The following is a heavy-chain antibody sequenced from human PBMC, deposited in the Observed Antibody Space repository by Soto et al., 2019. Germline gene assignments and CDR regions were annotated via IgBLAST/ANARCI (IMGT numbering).Heavy chain of an antibody. J-gene: IGHJ4*02. V-gene: IGHV3-66*04. CDR3: ARRRPTTGLDS. CDR1: GFTVSSNY. CDR2: IYSGGST. Sequence: EVQLVESGGGLVQPGGSLRLSCAASGFTVSSNYMSWVRQAPGKGLEWVSVIYSGGSTYYADSVKGRFTICRYNSKNTRKLQKNSLRAEDTALYYSARRRPTTGLDSWGQGTLVTVSS. D-gene: IGHD1-1*01.